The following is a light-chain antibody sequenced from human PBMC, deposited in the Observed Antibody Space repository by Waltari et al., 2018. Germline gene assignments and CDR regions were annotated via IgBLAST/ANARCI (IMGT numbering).Light chain of an antibody. V-gene: IGKV3-15*01. CDR2: GAS. CDR1: QIIDTW. CDR3: QQYLKWLPAIT. Sequence: ILLTQSPSTLSVFPGEIATLSCRGSQIIDTWLAWYQHKPGQAPRLLIYGASTRAADIPARFSGSGFETDFSLTINSLQSEDFAVYYCQQYLKWLPAITFGPGTRLDFK. J-gene: IGKJ5*01.